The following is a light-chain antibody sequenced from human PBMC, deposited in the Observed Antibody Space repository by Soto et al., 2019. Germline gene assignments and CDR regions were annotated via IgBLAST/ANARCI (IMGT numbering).Light chain of an antibody. CDR2: GIS. CDR1: QSICSGY. J-gene: IGKJ2*01. Sequence: DIVLTQSPGTLSWSPGEIATLSFSASQSICSGYLAWHQQKLGQAPRLIMYGISNRATGLPYRFSGSRSGTDFTHASSSVEPEDFAVYYCQQYGSSPYIFGQRTKLEIK. V-gene: IGKV3-20*01. CDR3: QQYGSSPYI.